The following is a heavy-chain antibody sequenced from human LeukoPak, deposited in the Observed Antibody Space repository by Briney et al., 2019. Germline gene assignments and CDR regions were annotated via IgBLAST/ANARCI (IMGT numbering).Heavy chain of an antibody. CDR1: GFTFSSYA. CDR3: AKDVIGIMITFGGIIVGFDY. J-gene: IGHJ4*02. Sequence: PGESLRLSCAASGFTFSSYAMSWVRQAPGKGLEWVSAISGSGGSTYYADSVKGRFTISRDNSKNTLYLQMNSLRAEDTAVYYCAKDVIGIMITFGGIIVGFDYWGQGTLVTVSS. D-gene: IGHD3-16*02. CDR2: ISGSGGST. V-gene: IGHV3-23*01.